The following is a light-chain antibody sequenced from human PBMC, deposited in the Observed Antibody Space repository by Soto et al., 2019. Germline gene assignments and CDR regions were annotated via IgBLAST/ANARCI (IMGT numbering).Light chain of an antibody. CDR1: SSNIGARYD. J-gene: IGLJ3*02. Sequence: QSVLTQPPSVSGAPGQRITISCTGTSSNIGARYDVHWYQQLPGTAPKLLIFANINRPSGVPDRFSGSKSGTSASLAITGLQAEDEADYYCQSHDASLSGRVFGGGTKLTVL. CDR3: QSHDASLSGRV. CDR2: ANI. V-gene: IGLV1-40*01.